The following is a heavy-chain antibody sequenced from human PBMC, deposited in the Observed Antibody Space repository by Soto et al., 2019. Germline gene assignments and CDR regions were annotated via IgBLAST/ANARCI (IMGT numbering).Heavy chain of an antibody. CDR3: ARGPRSLPAPIYYYYYMDV. D-gene: IGHD2-2*01. V-gene: IGHV4-34*01. CDR1: GGSFSGYY. J-gene: IGHJ6*03. Sequence: SETLSLTCAVYGGSFSGYYWSWIRQPPGKGLEWIGEINHSGSTNYNPSLKSRVTISVDTSKNQFSLKLSSVTAADTAVYYCARGPRSLPAPIYYYYYMDVWGKGTTVTVSS. CDR2: INHSGST.